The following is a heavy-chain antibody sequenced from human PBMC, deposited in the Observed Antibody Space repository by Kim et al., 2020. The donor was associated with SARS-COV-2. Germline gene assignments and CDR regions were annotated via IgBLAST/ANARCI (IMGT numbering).Heavy chain of an antibody. V-gene: IGHV3-30*04. CDR2: ISYDGSNK. J-gene: IGHJ4*02. Sequence: GGSLRLSCAASGFTFSSYAMHWVRQAPGKGLEWVAVISYDGSNKYYADSVKGRFTISRDNSKNTLYLQMNSLRAEDTAVYYCAREKAIQLWSLFGGVYFDYWGQGTLVTVSS. D-gene: IGHD5-18*01. CDR1: GFTFSSYA. CDR3: AREKAIQLWSLFGGVYFDY.